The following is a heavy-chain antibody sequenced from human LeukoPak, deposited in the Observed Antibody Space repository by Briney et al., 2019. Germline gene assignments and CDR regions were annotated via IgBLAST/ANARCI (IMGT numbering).Heavy chain of an antibody. CDR1: GYTFIEYW. CDR2: IDLKTGDS. CDR3: ARDSPHQRFDY. J-gene: IGHJ4*02. Sequence: ASVTVSFTASGYTFIEYWIHWVGQAPGQGGEGMGRIDLKTGDSTSAQKFQGRVTMTRDTSISTTYMDLSGLGTDDTAVYYCARDSPHQRFDYWGQGTLVTVSS. V-gene: IGHV1-2*02.